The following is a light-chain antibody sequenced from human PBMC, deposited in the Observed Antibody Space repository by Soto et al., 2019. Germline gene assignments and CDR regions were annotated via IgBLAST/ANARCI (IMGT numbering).Light chain of an antibody. CDR2: EVT. V-gene: IGLV2-14*02. Sequence: QSALAQPASVSGSPGQSITISCTGTSSDVGCYNLVSWYQQHPGKAPKVMIYEVTNRPSGASNRFSGSKSGNTASLTISGLQAEDEADYYCSSYTSSNTLIFGGGTKVTVL. CDR1: SSDVGCYNL. CDR3: SSYTSSNTLI. J-gene: IGLJ2*01.